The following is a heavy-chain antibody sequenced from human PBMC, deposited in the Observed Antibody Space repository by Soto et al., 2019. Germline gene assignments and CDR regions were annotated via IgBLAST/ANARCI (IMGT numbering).Heavy chain of an antibody. CDR1: GGSISSGNYY. V-gene: IGHV4-31*03. J-gene: IGHJ5*02. D-gene: IGHD3-10*01. CDR3: ARMGAVTMVRGVVITGWFDP. Sequence: PSETLSLTCTVSGGSISSGNYYWSWIRQHPGKGLEWIGYIYYTGSTYYNPSLKSRVTISIDTSKNHFSLKLSSVTAADTAVYFCARMGAVTMVRGVVITGWFDPWGQGTLVTVSS. CDR2: IYYTGST.